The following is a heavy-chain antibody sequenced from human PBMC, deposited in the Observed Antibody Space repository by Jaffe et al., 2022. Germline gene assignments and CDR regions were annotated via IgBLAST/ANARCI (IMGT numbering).Heavy chain of an antibody. J-gene: IGHJ3*02. CDR1: GFTFSSYG. CDR2: ISYDGSNK. Sequence: QVQLVESGGGVVQPGRSLRLSCAASGFTFSSYGMHWVRQAPGKGLEWVAVISYDGSNKYYADSVKGRFTISRDNSKNTLYLQMNSLRAEDTAVYYCAKFMARVSGGFAFDIWGQGTMVTVSS. V-gene: IGHV3-30*18. CDR3: AKFMARVSGGFAFDI. D-gene: IGHD3-10*01.